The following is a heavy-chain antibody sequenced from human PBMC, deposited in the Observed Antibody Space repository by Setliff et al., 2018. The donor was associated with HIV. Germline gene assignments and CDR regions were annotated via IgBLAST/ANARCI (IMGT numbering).Heavy chain of an antibody. Sequence: SETLSLTCTIYGGSFSGNHWTWIRQAPGKGLEWVGYIYYNGNAYYNPSLKSRVTISVDRSKNQFSLKLSSVTAADTAVYYCARRGDFFYYAMDVWGQGTTVTVSS. CDR2: IYYNGNA. CDR1: GGSFSGNH. J-gene: IGHJ6*02. CDR3: ARRGDFFYYAMDV. V-gene: IGHV4-59*08.